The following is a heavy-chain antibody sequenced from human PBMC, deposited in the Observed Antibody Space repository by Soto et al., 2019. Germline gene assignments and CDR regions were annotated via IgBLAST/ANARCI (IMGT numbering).Heavy chain of an antibody. Sequence: QVQLVESGGGVVQPGRSLRLSCAASGFTFSSYGMHWVRQAPGKGLEWVAVISYDGSNKYYADSVKGRFTISRDNSKNTLYLQMNSLRAKDTAVYYCAKDNGDYGLNWGQGTLVTVSS. CDR2: ISYDGSNK. CDR1: GFTFSSYG. CDR3: AKDNGDYGLN. J-gene: IGHJ4*02. D-gene: IGHD4-17*01. V-gene: IGHV3-30*18.